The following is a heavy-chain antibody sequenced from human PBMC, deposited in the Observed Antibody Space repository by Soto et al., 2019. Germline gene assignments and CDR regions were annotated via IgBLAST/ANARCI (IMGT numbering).Heavy chain of an antibody. D-gene: IGHD5-18*01. CDR3: AKALVPALTAKLGY. J-gene: IGHJ4*02. CDR2: VTASGCGT. Sequence: GSLRRACAASGFIFNNYAMTWVRQAPGKGLEWVSTVTASGCGTFYANSVKGRFTISRDNSRNTLHLQMSSLRVEDTALYYCAKALVPALTAKLGYWGQGTLVTVSS. V-gene: IGHV3-23*01. CDR1: GFIFNNYA.